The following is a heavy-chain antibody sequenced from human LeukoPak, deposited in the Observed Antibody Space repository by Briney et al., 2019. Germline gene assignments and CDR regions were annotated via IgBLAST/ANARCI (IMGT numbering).Heavy chain of an antibody. D-gene: IGHD2-2*01. CDR2: ISGSGGST. CDR3: AKAYCSSTSCYPGDL. CDR1: GFTFSSYA. V-gene: IGHV3-23*01. J-gene: IGHJ2*01. Sequence: GGSLRLSCAASGFTFSSYAMSWVRQAPGKGLEWVSAISGSGGSTYYADSVKGRFTISRDNSKNTLYLQMNSLRAEDTAVYYCAKAYCSSTSCYPGDLWGRGTLVTGPS.